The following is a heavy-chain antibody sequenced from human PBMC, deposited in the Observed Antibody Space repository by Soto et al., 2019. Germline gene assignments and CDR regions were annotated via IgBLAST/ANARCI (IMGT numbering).Heavy chain of an antibody. J-gene: IGHJ4*02. D-gene: IGHD2-15*01. CDR2: ISWNSGSI. CDR3: AKAVVVVAATQAAFDY. V-gene: IGHV3-9*01. Sequence: EVQLVESGGGLVQPGRSLRLSCAASRFTFDDYAMHWVRQAPGKGLEWVSGISWNSGSIGYADSVKGRFTISRDNAKNSLYLQMNSLRAEDTALYYCAKAVVVVAATQAAFDYWGQGTLVTVSS. CDR1: RFTFDDYA.